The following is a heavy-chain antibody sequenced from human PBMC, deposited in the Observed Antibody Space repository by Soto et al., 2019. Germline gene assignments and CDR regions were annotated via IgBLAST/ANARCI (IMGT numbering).Heavy chain of an antibody. CDR1: GFTFSIAW. D-gene: IGHD3-3*01. CDR3: TKDPPPQYYDFWSGYLDY. CDR2: IKSKTDGGTT. Sequence: GGSLRLSCAASGFTFSIAWMSWVRQAPGKGLEWVGRIKSKTDGGTTDYAAPVKGRFTISRDDSKNTLYLQMNSLKTEDTAVYYFTKDPPPQYYDFWSGYLDYWGQGTLVTVSS. V-gene: IGHV3-15*01. J-gene: IGHJ4*02.